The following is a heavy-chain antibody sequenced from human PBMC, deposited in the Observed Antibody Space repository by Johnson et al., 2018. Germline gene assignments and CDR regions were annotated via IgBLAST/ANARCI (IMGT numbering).Heavy chain of an antibody. CDR1: GFTFSSYS. Sequence: EVQLVETGGGLVKPGGSLRLSCAASGFTFSSYSMNWVRQAPGKGLEWVSSISSSSSYIYYADSVKGRFTISRDNAKNPLYLQMNSLRAEDTAVYYCARNSPISRYDAFDIWGQGTMVTVSS. D-gene: IGHD5/OR15-5a*01. CDR2: ISSSSSYI. CDR3: ARNSPISRYDAFDI. J-gene: IGHJ3*02. V-gene: IGHV3-21*01.